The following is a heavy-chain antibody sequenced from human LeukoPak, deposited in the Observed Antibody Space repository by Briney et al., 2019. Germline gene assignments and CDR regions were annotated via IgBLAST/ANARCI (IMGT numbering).Heavy chain of an antibody. Sequence: GGSLRLSCAASGFTFRRHWMRWVRQAPGKGLVRVSRINGDGSATYYADSVKGRFSISRDNPKNTLYLHMHSLRADDTAVYYCAREEEMATNTDYWGQGTLVTVSS. D-gene: IGHD5-24*01. CDR1: GFTFRRHW. CDR3: AREEEMATNTDY. J-gene: IGHJ4*02. V-gene: IGHV3-74*01. CDR2: INGDGSAT.